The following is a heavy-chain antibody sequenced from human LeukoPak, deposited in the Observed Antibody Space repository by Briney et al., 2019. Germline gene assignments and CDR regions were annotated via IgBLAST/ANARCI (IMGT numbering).Heavy chain of an antibody. V-gene: IGHV3-23*01. CDR3: AKAFLTPDVDLVANYGMDV. D-gene: IGHD5-12*01. Sequence: PGGSLRLSCAASGFTFSSYGMHWVRQAPGKGLEWVSSISASGGSTYYADSVRGRFTISRDNSKKTPYLQMNSLRAEDTAVYYCAKAFLTPDVDLVANYGMDVWGQGTTVTVSS. J-gene: IGHJ6*02. CDR1: GFTFSSYG. CDR2: ISASGGST.